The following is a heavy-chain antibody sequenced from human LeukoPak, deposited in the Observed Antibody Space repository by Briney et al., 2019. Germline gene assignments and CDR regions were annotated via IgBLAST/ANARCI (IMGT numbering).Heavy chain of an antibody. CDR2: ISGSGGSR. V-gene: IGHV3-23*01. Sequence: GGSLRLSCAASGFTFSNYWMSWARQAPGKGLEWVSGISGSGGSRFYTDSVKGRFTISRDNSKNTLYLQMNSLRAEDTAVYYCAKLREWELPDLFDYWGQGTLVTVSS. D-gene: IGHD1-26*01. CDR1: GFTFSNYW. J-gene: IGHJ4*02. CDR3: AKLREWELPDLFDY.